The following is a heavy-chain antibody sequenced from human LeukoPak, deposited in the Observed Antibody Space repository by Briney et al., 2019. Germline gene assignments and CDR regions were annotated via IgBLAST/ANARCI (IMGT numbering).Heavy chain of an antibody. D-gene: IGHD3-10*01. Sequence: GESLRLSCAASGFIFSDYYMSWIRQAPGKGLEWVSYIHSRSSYTNYADSVQGRFTISRDNAKNSLYLELNSLRAEDTAIYYCARGLRSGSDWFDSWGQGTLVSVSS. CDR2: IHSRSSYT. CDR1: GFIFSDYY. CDR3: ARGLRSGSDWFDS. V-gene: IGHV3-11*05. J-gene: IGHJ5*01.